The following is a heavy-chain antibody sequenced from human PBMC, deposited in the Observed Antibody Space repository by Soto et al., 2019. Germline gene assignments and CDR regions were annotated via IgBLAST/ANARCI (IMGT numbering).Heavy chain of an antibody. CDR3: ATVGYSYGYGEIDWY. CDR1: GGSISSSNW. D-gene: IGHD5-18*01. J-gene: IGHJ4*02. CDR2: IYHSGST. V-gene: IGHV4-4*02. Sequence: QVQLQESGPGLVKPSGTLSLTCAVSGGSISSSNWWSWVRQPPGKGLEWIGEIYHSGSTNYNPSLKGRVSIAVDKSKNQLPLKMSAATAADAAVYYWATVGYSYGYGEIDWYWGQGTLVTVSS.